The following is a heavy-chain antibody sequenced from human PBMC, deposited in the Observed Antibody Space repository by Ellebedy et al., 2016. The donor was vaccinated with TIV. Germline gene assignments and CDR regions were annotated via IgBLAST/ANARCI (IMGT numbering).Heavy chain of an antibody. Sequence: GGSLRLSCAASGFTFSNYWMNWVRQAPGKGLEWVANIKQDGSEKYYVDSVEGRFAISRDNAKNSMYLQMNSLRDEDTAAYYCARDQWLGRAYYFDSWGQGTLDTVSS. J-gene: IGHJ4*02. D-gene: IGHD6-19*01. CDR1: GFTFSNYW. CDR2: IKQDGSEK. V-gene: IGHV3-7*01. CDR3: ARDQWLGRAYYFDS.